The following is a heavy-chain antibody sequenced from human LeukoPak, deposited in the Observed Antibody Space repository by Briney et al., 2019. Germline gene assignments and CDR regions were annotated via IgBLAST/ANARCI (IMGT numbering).Heavy chain of an antibody. V-gene: IGHV4-34*01. CDR3: ARGGRRGPMYNY. Sequence: PSETLSLTCGVYGGSFNEYYWSWIRQSPGKGLEWIGEIQQSGGTHDSPTLKSRVTLSIDTSKLQFSLNLTAVTAADTAVYFCARGGRRGPMYNYWGQGTPVIVSS. J-gene: IGHJ4*02. D-gene: IGHD1-14*01. CDR2: IQQSGGT. CDR1: GGSFNEYY.